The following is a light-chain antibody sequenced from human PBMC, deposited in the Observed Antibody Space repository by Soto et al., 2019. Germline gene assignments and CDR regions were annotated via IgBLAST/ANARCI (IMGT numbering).Light chain of an antibody. V-gene: IGLV2-11*01. CDR1: SSDVGGYNY. CDR3: CSYAGSYTLYV. CDR2: DVS. J-gene: IGLJ1*01. Sequence: QSVLTQPRSVSGSPGQSVTISCTGTSSDVGGYNYVSWYQQHPGKAPKLMIYDVSKRPSGVPDRFSGSKSGNTASLTISELQAEDEADYYCCSYAGSYTLYVFGTGTKVTVL.